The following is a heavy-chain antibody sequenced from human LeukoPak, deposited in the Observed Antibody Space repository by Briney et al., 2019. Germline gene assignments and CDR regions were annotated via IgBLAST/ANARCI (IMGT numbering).Heavy chain of an antibody. J-gene: IGHJ4*02. D-gene: IGHD2-2*01. CDR3: AREGYCSSTSCYIGPYFDY. CDR1: GFTFSSYE. CDR2: ISCSGSTI. Sequence: GGSLRLSCAASGFTFSSYEMNWVRQAPGKGLEWVSYISCSGSTIYYADSVKGRFTISRDNAKNSLYLQMNSLRAEDTAVYYCAREGYCSSTSCYIGPYFDYWGQGTLVTVSS. V-gene: IGHV3-48*03.